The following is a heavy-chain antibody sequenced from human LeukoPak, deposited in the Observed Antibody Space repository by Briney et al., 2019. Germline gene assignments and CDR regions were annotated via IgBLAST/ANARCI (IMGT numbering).Heavy chain of an antibody. V-gene: IGHV4-59*11. CDR1: GGSINGHY. J-gene: IGHJ6*02. CDR3: ARFGVDYDMDV. Sequence: SETLSLTCTVSGGSINGHYWTWIRQPPGKGLEWIGQMHYSGRANYNPSLKRRVSISVDTSKNQISLNLNSVTAADTAVYYCARFGVDYDMDVWGQGTTVAVSS. CDR2: MHYSGRA. D-gene: IGHD3-16*01.